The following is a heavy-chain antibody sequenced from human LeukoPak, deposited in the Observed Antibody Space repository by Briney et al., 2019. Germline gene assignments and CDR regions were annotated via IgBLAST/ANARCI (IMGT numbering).Heavy chain of an antibody. CDR2: MNPNSGNT. J-gene: IGHJ4*02. CDR3: ARGGAYCGGDCYDY. Sequence: GASVKVSRKASGYTFTSYDINWVRQATGQGLEWMGWMNPNSGNTGYAQKFQGRVTITRNTSISTAYMELSSLRSEDTAVYYCARGGAYCGGDCYDYWGQGTLVTVSS. V-gene: IGHV1-8*03. D-gene: IGHD2-21*02. CDR1: GYTFTSYD.